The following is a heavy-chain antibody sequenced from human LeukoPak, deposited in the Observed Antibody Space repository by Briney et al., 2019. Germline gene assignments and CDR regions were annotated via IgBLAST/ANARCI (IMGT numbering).Heavy chain of an antibody. V-gene: IGHV4-38-2*02. CDR3: AGLGPKYDSSGYYSSKINYRHY. D-gene: IGHD3-22*01. CDR2: MFHSGST. Sequence: SETLSLTCSVSGYSISSGFYWGWIRQPPGKGLEWIGSMFHSGSTYFNPSLKSRVTISLDTSKNQFSLKLSSVTAADTAVYYCAGLGPKYDSSGYYSSKINYRHYWGQGTLVTVSS. CDR1: GYSISSGFY. J-gene: IGHJ4*02.